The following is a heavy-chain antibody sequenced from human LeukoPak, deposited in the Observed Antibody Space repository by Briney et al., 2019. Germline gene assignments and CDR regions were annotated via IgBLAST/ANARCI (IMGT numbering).Heavy chain of an antibody. V-gene: IGHV3-23*01. CDR3: AKCIVGATAPFDY. Sequence: GGSLRLSCAASGFTFSIYAMSWVRQAPGTGLEWVSAISGSGGSTYYADSVKGRFTISRDNSKNTLYLEMNSLRAEDTAVYYCAKCIVGATAPFDYWGQGTLVTVSS. J-gene: IGHJ4*02. CDR2: ISGSGGST. CDR1: GFTFSIYA. D-gene: IGHD1-26*01.